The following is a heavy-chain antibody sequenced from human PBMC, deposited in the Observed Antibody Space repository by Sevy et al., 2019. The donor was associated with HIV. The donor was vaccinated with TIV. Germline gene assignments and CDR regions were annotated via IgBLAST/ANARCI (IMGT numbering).Heavy chain of an antibody. CDR3: AGDGGEQQLGHYYYYGMDV. CDR1: GGSISSYY. V-gene: IGHV4-59*01. J-gene: IGHJ6*02. D-gene: IGHD6-13*01. CDR2: IYYSGST. Sequence: SETLSLTCTVSGGSISSYYWSWIRQPPGKGLEWIGYIYYSGSTNYNPSLKSRVTISVDTSKNQFSLKLSSVTAADTAVYYCAGDGGEQQLGHYYYYGMDVWGQGTTVTVSS.